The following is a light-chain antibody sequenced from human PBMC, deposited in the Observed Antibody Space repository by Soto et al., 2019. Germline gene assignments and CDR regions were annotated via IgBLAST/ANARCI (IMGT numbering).Light chain of an antibody. CDR1: SSNIGAGHD. CDR3: QAYDRGLSATV. Sequence: QSVLTQPPSVSGAPGQRVTISCTGSSSNIGAGHDVHWYQQFPGTAPKVVIYSDNNRPSGVPDRFSGSKSGTSASLAITGLQAEDEAYYYCQAYDRGLSATVFGGGTKLT. V-gene: IGLV1-40*01. CDR2: SDN. J-gene: IGLJ2*01.